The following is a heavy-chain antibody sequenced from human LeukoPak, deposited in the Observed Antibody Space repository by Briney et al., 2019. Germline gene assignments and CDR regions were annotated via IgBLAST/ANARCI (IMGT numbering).Heavy chain of an antibody. J-gene: IGHJ1*01. CDR1: GYTFSNYG. CDR3: ARVPLHDTSGRYYPH. CDR2: INTGNGNT. D-gene: IGHD3-22*01. V-gene: IGHV1-3*04. Sequence: GASVKVSCKPSGYTFSNYGMHWVRQAPRQSLEWMGWINTGNGNTKSSQKFQDRVTLTRDTSASTAYMELNSLSSEDTAVYYCARVPLHDTSGRYYPHWGQGTLVTVSP.